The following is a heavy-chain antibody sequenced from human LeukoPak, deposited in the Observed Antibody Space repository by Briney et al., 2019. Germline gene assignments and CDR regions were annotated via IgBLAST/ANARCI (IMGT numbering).Heavy chain of an antibody. V-gene: IGHV3-9*01. CDR3: ATDLSSASDTFHI. D-gene: IGHD6-19*01. Sequence: SLRLSCAASGFSFDDYVMHWVRQAPGKGLEWVSGISWNSGTISYADSVKGRFTISRDNAKNSLYLQMNSLRPEDTALYYCATDLSSASDTFHIWGQGTMVTVSS. CDR2: ISWNSGTI. CDR1: GFSFDDYV. J-gene: IGHJ3*02.